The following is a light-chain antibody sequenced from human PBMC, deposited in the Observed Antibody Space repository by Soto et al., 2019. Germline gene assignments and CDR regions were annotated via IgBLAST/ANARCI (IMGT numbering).Light chain of an antibody. CDR3: QQYNKWPIT. CDR1: QSVNSK. CDR2: RAS. Sequence: EIVLTQSPGTLSLSPGERATLSCRASQSVNSKVAWYQQKPGQAPRLLIYRASTRAAGLPDRFSGSGSGTEFTLTISSLQSEDFAVYYCQQYNKWPITFGQGTRLEIK. J-gene: IGKJ5*01. V-gene: IGKV3-15*01.